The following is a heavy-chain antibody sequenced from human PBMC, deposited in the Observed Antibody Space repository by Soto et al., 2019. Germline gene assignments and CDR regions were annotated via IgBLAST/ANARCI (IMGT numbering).Heavy chain of an antibody. D-gene: IGHD2-2*01. Sequence: QVQLVQSGAEVKKPGASVKVSCKASGYTFTSYGISWVRQAPGQGLEWMGWISAYNGNTNYAQKLQGRVTMTTDTSTSTAYMELRSLRSDDTAVYYCARARSGYCSSTSCPYGMDVWGKGTTVTVSS. CDR3: ARARSGYCSSTSCPYGMDV. V-gene: IGHV1-18*01. J-gene: IGHJ6*04. CDR1: GYTFTSYG. CDR2: ISAYNGNT.